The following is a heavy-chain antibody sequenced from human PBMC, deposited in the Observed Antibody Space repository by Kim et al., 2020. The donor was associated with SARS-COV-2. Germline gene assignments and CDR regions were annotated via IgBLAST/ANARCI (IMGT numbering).Heavy chain of an antibody. D-gene: IGHD3-22*01. V-gene: IGHV1-69*13. CDR3: ARWGENSDYHDSSGPDAFDI. Sequence: ASVKVSCKASGGTFSSYAISWVRQAPGQGLEWMGGIIPIFGTANYAQKFQGRVTITADESTSTAYMELSSLRSEDTAVYYCARWGENSDYHDSSGPDAFDIWGQGTMVTVSS. J-gene: IGHJ3*02. CDR2: IIPIFGTA. CDR1: GGTFSSYA.